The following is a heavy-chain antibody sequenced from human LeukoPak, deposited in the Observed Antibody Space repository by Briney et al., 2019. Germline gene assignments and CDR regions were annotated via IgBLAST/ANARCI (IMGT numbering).Heavy chain of an antibody. J-gene: IGHJ3*02. V-gene: IGHV4-59*01. CDR1: GGSISSYS. D-gene: IGHD3-9*01. CDR3: ARDHPVADWAADI. Sequence: SETLSLTCSVSGGSISSYSWTWIRQPPGKGLEWIGFIDYSGGRNYNPSLRSRVTISADPSKNQFSLNLTSVTAADTAVYFCARDHPVADWAADIWGRGTMVTVSS. CDR2: IDYSGGR.